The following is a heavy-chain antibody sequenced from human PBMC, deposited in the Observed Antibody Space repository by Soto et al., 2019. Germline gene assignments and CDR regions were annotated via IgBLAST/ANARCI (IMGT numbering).Heavy chain of an antibody. V-gene: IGHV1-69*13. CDR1: RVAFSKFI. J-gene: IGHJ6*02. Sequence: SVKVSCKASRVAFSKFIVTWVRQAPGLGLEWVGGITPIFGTANYAQKFQGRVTITADESTSTSYMEVNNLRSEDTAVYYCAKVRYSSPMGYYYGMDVWGQGTTVTVSS. CDR2: ITPIFGTA. D-gene: IGHD6-19*01. CDR3: AKVRYSSPMGYYYGMDV.